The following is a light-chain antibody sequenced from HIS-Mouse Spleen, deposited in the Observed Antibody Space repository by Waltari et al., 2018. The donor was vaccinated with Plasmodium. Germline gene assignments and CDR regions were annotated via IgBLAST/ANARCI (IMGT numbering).Light chain of an antibody. CDR3: CSYAGSYTWV. Sequence: QSALTQPRSVSGSPGQSVTISCPGTSSDVGGYNYVSWYQQHPGKAPKLMIYDVSKRPSGVPDLFSGSKSGNTASLTISGLQAEDEADYYCCSYAGSYTWVFGGGTKLTVL. J-gene: IGLJ3*02. CDR2: DVS. V-gene: IGLV2-11*01. CDR1: SSDVGGYNY.